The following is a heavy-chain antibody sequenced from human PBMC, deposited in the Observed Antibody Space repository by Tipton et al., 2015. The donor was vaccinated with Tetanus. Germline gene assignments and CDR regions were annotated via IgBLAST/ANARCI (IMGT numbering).Heavy chain of an antibody. Sequence: AVSGLTVSINSMSWVRQAPGKGLEWVSVIYSGGSTYYGDSVKGRFTISRDNSKNTVYLQMNSLRADDTALYYCARRSYCSSSRCFDAFDLWGQGTMVTVSS. D-gene: IGHD2-2*01. CDR1: GLTVSINS. J-gene: IGHJ3*01. CDR3: ARRSYCSSSRCFDAFDL. V-gene: IGHV3-53*01. CDR2: IYSGGST.